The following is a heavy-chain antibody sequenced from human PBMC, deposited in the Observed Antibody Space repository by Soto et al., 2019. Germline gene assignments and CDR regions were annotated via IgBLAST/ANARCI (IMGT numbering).Heavy chain of an antibody. Sequence: GGSLRLSCAGSGFTFSDYYMTWIRQAPGKGLEWVSYINTLSSAIYYADSVKGRFTISRDNAKNSLYLQMNSLRAEDTAVYYCARRLQWQLRPLDSWGRGTLVTVSS. D-gene: IGHD6-19*01. CDR3: ARRLQWQLRPLDS. V-gene: IGHV3-11*01. CDR1: GFTFSDYY. J-gene: IGHJ4*02. CDR2: INTLSSAI.